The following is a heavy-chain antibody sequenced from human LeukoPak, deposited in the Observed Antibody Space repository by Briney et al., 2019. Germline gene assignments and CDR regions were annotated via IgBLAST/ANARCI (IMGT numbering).Heavy chain of an antibody. D-gene: IGHD2-2*01. CDR1: GFTFSSYA. V-gene: IGHV3-23*01. Sequence: GGSLRLSCAASGFTFSSYAMSWVRQAPGKGLEWVSSITSAGGGSYYPDSVKGRFTISRDNSKNTLYLQMNSLRAEDTAIYYRAKDGDWRPAADWGQGTLVTVSS. CDR2: ITSAGGGS. CDR3: AKDGDWRPAAD. J-gene: IGHJ4*02.